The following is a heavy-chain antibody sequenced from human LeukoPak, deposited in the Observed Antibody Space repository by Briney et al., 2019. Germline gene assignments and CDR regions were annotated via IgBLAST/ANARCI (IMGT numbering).Heavy chain of an antibody. CDR1: GFTFNYFR. Sequence: PGGSLRLSCAASGFTFNYFRMNWVRQAPGKGLEWLSHITSTGSATYYAASVKGRFTISRDNAKSTLYLQVNNLRDDDTAIYYCARVPHLYGDENYSDYWGQGTLVTVSS. D-gene: IGHD4-17*01. CDR2: ITSTGSAT. V-gene: IGHV3-48*02. J-gene: IGHJ4*02. CDR3: ARVPHLYGDENYSDY.